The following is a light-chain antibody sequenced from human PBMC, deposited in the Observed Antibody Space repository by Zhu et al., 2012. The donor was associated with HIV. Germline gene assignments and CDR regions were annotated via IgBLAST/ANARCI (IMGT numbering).Light chain of an antibody. J-gene: IGKJ4*01. V-gene: IGKV3-11*01. Sequence: EIVLTQSPATLSLSPGERATLSCKASESVNTYLAWYQQRVGQAPRLLIYDASNRATGIPARFSGSGSGTDFTLTISALEPEDFALYYCQQRSNWPLTFGGGTKVEIK. CDR1: ESVNTY. CDR3: QQRSNWPLT. CDR2: DAS.